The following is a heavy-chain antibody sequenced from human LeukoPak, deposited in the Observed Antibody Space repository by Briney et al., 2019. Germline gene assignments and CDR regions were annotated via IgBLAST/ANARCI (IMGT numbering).Heavy chain of an antibody. D-gene: IGHD2-15*01. V-gene: IGHV4-61*01. CDR1: GGSVSGGTYY. Sequence: SETLSLTCTVSGGSVSGGTYYWNWIRQPPGKGLEWIGYIHYTGSTNYNPSLKSRVTISADTSKNQFSLKVSSVTAADTAVYYCARADGGSSYFDSWGQGTLVTVSS. CDR3: ARADGGSSYFDS. J-gene: IGHJ4*02. CDR2: IHYTGST.